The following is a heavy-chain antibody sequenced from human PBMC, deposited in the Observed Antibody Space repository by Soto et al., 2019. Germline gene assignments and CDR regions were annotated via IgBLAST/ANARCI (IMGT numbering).Heavy chain of an antibody. Sequence: LRLSCAASGFTFSSYGMHWVRQAPGKGLEWVAVIWYDGSNKYYADSVKGRFTISRDNSKNTLYLQMNSLRAEDTAVYYCARWLQFARFDYWGQGTLVTVSS. CDR1: GFTFSSYG. V-gene: IGHV3-33*01. J-gene: IGHJ4*02. D-gene: IGHD5-12*01. CDR3: ARWLQFARFDY. CDR2: IWYDGSNK.